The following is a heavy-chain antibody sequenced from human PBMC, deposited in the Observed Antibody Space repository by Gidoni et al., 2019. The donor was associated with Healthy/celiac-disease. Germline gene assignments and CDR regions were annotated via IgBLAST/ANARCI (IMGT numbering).Heavy chain of an antibody. CDR3: ARGYCSSTSCYRRPSHFDY. J-gene: IGHJ4*02. CDR2: INHSGST. CDR1: GGSFSGYY. V-gene: IGHV4-34*01. D-gene: IGHD2-2*02. Sequence: QVQLQQWGAGLLKPSETLSLTCAVYGGSFSGYYWSWIRQPPGKGLEWIGEINHSGSTNYNPSLKSRVTISVDTSKNQFSLKLSSVTAADTAVYYCARGYCSSTSCYRRPSHFDYWGQGTLVTVSS.